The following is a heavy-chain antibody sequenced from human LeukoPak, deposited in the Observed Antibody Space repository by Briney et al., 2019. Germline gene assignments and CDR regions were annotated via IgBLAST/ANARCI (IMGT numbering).Heavy chain of an antibody. D-gene: IGHD3-10*01. CDR2: ISYDGSNK. CDR3: ARDRGLRVLLWFGELWD. J-gene: IGHJ4*02. Sequence: PGGSLRLSCAASGFTFSSYAMHWVRQAPGKGLEWVAVISYDGSNKYYADSVKGRFTISRDNSKNTLYLQMNSLRAEDTAVYYCARDRGLRVLLWFGELWDWGQGTLVTVSS. V-gene: IGHV3-30-3*01. CDR1: GFTFSSYA.